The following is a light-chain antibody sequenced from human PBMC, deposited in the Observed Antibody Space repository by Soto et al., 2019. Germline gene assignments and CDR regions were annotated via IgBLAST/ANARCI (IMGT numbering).Light chain of an antibody. J-gene: IGKJ1*01. CDR2: ASS. V-gene: IGKV1-39*01. CDR3: QQTYSNPRT. Sequence: DIQITQSPSSLSASVVDRVTITFLTSQSISIYLNWYQQIPGKAPKLLIYASSNLHTGVPSRFSGSASGTDFTLTISSLQPEDSATYYCQQTYSNPRTVGQGTRGIS. CDR1: QSISIY.